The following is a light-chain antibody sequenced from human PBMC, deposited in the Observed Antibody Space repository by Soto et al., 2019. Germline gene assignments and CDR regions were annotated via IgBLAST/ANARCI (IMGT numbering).Light chain of an antibody. CDR1: SSNIGSNY. CDR3: AAWDDSLSGLF. CDR2: RNN. V-gene: IGLV1-47*01. J-gene: IGLJ1*01. Sequence: QPVLTQPPSASGTPGQGVTISCSGSSSNIGSNYVYWHQQLPGTAPKLLIYRNNQRPSGVPDRFSGSKSGTSASLAISGLRSDDEADYYCAAWDDSLSGLFFGTGTKLTVL.